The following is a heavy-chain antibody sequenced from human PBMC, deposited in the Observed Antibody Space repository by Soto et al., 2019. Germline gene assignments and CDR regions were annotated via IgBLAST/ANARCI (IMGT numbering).Heavy chain of an antibody. J-gene: IGHJ6*02. CDR2: IVVGSGNT. Sequence: QMQLVQSGPEVKKPGTSVKVSCKASGFTFTSSAVQWVRQARGQRLEWIGWIVVGSGNTNYAQKFQERVTITRDMSTSTAYRELSSLRSEDTAVYYCAVDHCSGGSCYSSRSSYYYYGMDVWGQGTTVTVSS. D-gene: IGHD2-15*01. V-gene: IGHV1-58*01. CDR1: GFTFTSSA. CDR3: AVDHCSGGSCYSSRSSYYYYGMDV.